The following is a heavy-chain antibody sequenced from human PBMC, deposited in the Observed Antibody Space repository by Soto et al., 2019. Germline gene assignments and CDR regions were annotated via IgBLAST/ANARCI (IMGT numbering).Heavy chain of an antibody. D-gene: IGHD2-2*01. V-gene: IGHV4-59*01. CDR2: IYYSGST. J-gene: IGHJ6*03. CDR3: ARVRAVPVAQYYYYYYMDV. Sequence: TLSLTCTVSGGSISSYYWSWIRQPPGKGLEWIGYIYYSGSTNYNPSLKSRVTISVDTSKNQFSLKLSSVTAADTAVYYCARVRAVPVAQYYYYYYMDVWGKGTTVTVSS. CDR1: GGSISSYY.